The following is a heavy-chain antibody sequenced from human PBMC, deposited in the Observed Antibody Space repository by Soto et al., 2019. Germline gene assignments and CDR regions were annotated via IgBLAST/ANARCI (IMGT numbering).Heavy chain of an antibody. CDR2: ISYTSSTI. Sequence: EVQLVESGGXXAQPGGSLRLSCAASGFTFSTYSMNWVRQAPGKGLEWVSYISYTSSTIYYADSVKGRFTISRDNAKNSLFLQMNSLRDEDTAVYYCARDNGLAGSFDPWGQGTLVTVSS. J-gene: IGHJ5*02. CDR3: ARDNGLAGSFDP. D-gene: IGHD2-21*01. V-gene: IGHV3-48*02. CDR1: GFTFSTYS.